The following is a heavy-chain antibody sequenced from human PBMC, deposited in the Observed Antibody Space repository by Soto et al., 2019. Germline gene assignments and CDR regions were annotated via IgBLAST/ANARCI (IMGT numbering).Heavy chain of an antibody. CDR3: KYSYGSLFDY. J-gene: IGHJ4*02. CDR2: IIPILGIA. V-gene: IGHV1-69*04. Sequence: SVKVSCKASGYSFTNSAIHWLRQAPGQGLEWMGRIIPILGIANYAQKFQGRVTITADKSTSTAYMELSSLRSEDTAVYYCKYSYGSLFDYWGQGTLVTVSS. D-gene: IGHD5-18*01. CDR1: GYSFTNSA.